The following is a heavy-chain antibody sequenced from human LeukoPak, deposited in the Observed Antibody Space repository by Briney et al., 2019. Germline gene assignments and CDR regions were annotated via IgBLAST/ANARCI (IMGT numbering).Heavy chain of an antibody. CDR1: GFTFSSYE. CDR3: AREGELGYYFDY. CDR2: ISSSGSTI. J-gene: IGHJ4*02. D-gene: IGHD3-16*01. V-gene: IGHV3-48*03. Sequence: PGGSLRLSCAASGFTFSSYEMNWVRQAPGKGLEWVSYISSSGSTIYYADSVKGRFTISRDNAKNSLYLQMNSLRAEDTAVYYCAREGELGYYFDYWGQGTLVTVSS.